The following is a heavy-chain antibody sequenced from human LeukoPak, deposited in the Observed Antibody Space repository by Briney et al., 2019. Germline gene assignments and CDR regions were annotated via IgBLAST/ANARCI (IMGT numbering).Heavy chain of an antibody. CDR2: ISDYKGNT. D-gene: IGHD4-17*01. CDR3: ALDYGDYYFDY. V-gene: IGHV1-18*01. CDR1: GYSFISYA. J-gene: IGHJ4*02. Sequence: ASVKVSCKASGYSFISYAVSWVRQAPGQGLEWMGWISDYKGNTNYTQKLQGRVTMTTDTSTSTAYMELRSLRPDDTAVYYCALDYGDYYFDYWGQGTLVTVSS.